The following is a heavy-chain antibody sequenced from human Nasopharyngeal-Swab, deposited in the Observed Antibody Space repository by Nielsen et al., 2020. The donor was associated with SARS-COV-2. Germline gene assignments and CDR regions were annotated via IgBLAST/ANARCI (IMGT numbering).Heavy chain of an antibody. CDR2: VFPEDGEL. CDR3: ASEGSGVFGVVIYAFDI. D-gene: IGHD3-3*01. V-gene: IGHV1-24*01. J-gene: IGHJ3*02. CDR1: GYTLTVLP. Sequence: ASVKVSCKVSGYTLTVLPIHWVRQAPGKGLEWMGTVFPEDGELIYAQNFKGRVTMTEDTSTYTAYLELSSLRSEATAVYYCASEGSGVFGVVIYAFDIWGPGTLVTVSS.